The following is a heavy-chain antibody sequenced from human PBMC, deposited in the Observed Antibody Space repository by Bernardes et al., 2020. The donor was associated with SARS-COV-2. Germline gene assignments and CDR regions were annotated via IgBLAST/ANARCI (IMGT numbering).Heavy chain of an antibody. J-gene: IGHJ4*02. Sequence: GGSLRLSRAASGFTFSRYAMNWFRQAPGKGLEWVSAISGAGEAIYYADSVRGRFTMSRDNSKDTLYLQMNNLRTEDTATYHCAKALPIQYCTGVDCYYWGQGTLVTVTS. D-gene: IGHD2-8*02. CDR2: ISGAGEAI. V-gene: IGHV3-23*01. CDR1: GFTFSRYA. CDR3: AKALPIQYCTGVDCYY.